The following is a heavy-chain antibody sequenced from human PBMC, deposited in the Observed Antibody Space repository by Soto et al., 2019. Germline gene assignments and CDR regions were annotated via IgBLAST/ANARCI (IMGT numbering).Heavy chain of an antibody. CDR2: ISAYNGNT. D-gene: IGHD5-12*01. CDR1: GYTFTSYG. V-gene: IGHV1-18*01. Sequence: GAAVKVSCKASGYTFTSYGSSWVRQAPGQGLEWMGWISAYNGNTNYAQKLQGRVTMTPDTSTRTAYMELRRLRSDDTAVYYCARCGYTLEYTYYGMDVWGQGTAVTVSS. J-gene: IGHJ6*02. CDR3: ARCGYTLEYTYYGMDV.